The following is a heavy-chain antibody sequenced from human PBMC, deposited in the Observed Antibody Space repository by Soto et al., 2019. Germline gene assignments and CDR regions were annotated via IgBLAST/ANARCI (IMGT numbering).Heavy chain of an antibody. V-gene: IGHV4-30-4*01. CDR3: ARDRGNSPDYFDD. Sequence: QVQLQESGPGLVETSQTLSLTCTVSGGSINSDDYYWGWIRQPPGEGLEWIGNIYYSGRTHYNPSLNSRVTISIDTSKNQFSLRLTSVSAADTAVYYCARDRGNSPDYFDDWGQGTLVTVSS. D-gene: IGHD1-1*01. CDR2: IYYSGRT. J-gene: IGHJ4*02. CDR1: GGSINSDDYY.